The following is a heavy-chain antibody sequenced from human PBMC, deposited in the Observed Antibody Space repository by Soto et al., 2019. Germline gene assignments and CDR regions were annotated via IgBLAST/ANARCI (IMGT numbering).Heavy chain of an antibody. CDR2: INPGSGNT. CDR3: AADYYDTTDYYYDY. D-gene: IGHD3-22*01. Sequence: ASMEVSCTASGYIFTDYYIHCVRPAPGQELGWIGWINPGSGNTNYAQKFQERVTISRDLSTSTAYMELSSLRSEDMAVYYCAADYYDTTDYYYDYWGQGTLVNVSS. J-gene: IGHJ4*02. V-gene: IGHV1-58*02. CDR1: GYIFTDYY.